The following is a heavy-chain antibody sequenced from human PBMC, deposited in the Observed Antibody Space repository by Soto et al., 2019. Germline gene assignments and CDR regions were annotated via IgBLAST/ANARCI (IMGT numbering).Heavy chain of an antibody. Sequence: GESLKISCAASGFTFSSYGMHWVRQAPGKGLEWVAVISYDGSNKYYADSVKGRFTISRDNSKNTLYLQMNSLRAEDTAVYYCAKDRYDILTGSYYYYYGMDVWGQGTTVTVSS. CDR1: GFTFSSYG. CDR3: AKDRYDILTGSYYYYYGMDV. V-gene: IGHV3-30*18. J-gene: IGHJ6*02. CDR2: ISYDGSNK. D-gene: IGHD3-9*01.